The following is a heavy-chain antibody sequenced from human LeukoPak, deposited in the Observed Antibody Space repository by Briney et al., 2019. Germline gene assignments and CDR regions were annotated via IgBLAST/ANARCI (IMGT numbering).Heavy chain of an antibody. CDR3: VRVPPGTTIYAY. V-gene: IGHV1-8*01. D-gene: IGHD1-14*01. CDR2: MNPNNSDI. Sequence: GSVKVSCKASGYTFTSYHINWVRQATGQGLEWVGWMNPNNSDIGYAQKFQGRVTMTRNTSIGTAYMELSSLRSEDTAIYYCVRVPPGTTIYAYWGQGTLVTVSS. CDR1: GYTFTSYH. J-gene: IGHJ4*02.